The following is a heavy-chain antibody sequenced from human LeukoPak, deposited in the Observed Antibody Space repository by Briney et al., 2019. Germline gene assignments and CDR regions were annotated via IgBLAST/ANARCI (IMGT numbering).Heavy chain of an antibody. CDR2: IWYDGSNK. CDR3: ARDRSRTDYYDSSGYYTYYYYGMDV. CDR1: GFTFSSYG. J-gene: IGHJ6*02. D-gene: IGHD3-22*01. V-gene: IGHV3-33*01. Sequence: GGSLRLSCAASGFTFSSYGMPWVRQAPGKGLEWVAVIWYDGSNKYYADSVKGRFTISRDNSKNTLYLQMNSLRAEDTAVYYCARDRSRTDYYDSSGYYTYYYYGMDVWGQGTTVTVSS.